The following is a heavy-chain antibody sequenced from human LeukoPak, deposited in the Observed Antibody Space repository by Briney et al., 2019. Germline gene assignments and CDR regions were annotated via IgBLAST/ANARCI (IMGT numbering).Heavy chain of an antibody. CDR2: INPNSGGT. CDR3: ARGLSSGYYVDY. CDR1: GYTFTGYY. J-gene: IGHJ4*02. D-gene: IGHD3-22*01. Sequence: ASVKVSCKASGYTFTGYYMRWVRQAPGQGLEWMGWINPNSGGTNYAQKFQGRVTMTRDTSISTAYMELSRLRSDDTAVYYCARGLSSGYYVDYWGQGTLVTVSS. V-gene: IGHV1-2*02.